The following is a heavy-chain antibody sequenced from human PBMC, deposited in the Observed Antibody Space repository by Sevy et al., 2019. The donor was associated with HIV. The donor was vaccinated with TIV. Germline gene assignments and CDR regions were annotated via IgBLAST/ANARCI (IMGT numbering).Heavy chain of an antibody. CDR1: GFTFSSYE. V-gene: IGHV3-48*03. CDR3: ARDLTYYDYVWGSYRFSDY. Sequence: GGSPRLSCAASGFTFSSYEMNWVRQAPGKGLEWVSYISSSGSTIYYADSVKGRFTISRDNAKNSLYLQMNSLRAEDTAVYYCARDLTYYDYVWGSYRFSDYWGQGTLVTVSS. D-gene: IGHD3-16*02. CDR2: ISSSGSTI. J-gene: IGHJ4*02.